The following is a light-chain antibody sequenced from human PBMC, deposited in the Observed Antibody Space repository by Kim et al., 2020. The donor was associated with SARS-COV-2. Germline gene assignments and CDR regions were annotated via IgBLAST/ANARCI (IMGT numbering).Light chain of an antibody. V-gene: IGLV1-44*01. Sequence: QRFTISCSGSSSNLGSNTVNWYQQLPGTAPKPLIYSNKQRPSGVPDRFSGSKSGTSASLAISGLQSEDEADYYCAAWDDSLNGLYVFGTGTKVTVL. CDR2: SNK. CDR3: AAWDDSLNGLYV. J-gene: IGLJ1*01. CDR1: SSNLGSNT.